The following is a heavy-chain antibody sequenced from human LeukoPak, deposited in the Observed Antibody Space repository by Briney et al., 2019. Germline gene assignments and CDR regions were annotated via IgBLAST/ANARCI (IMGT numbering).Heavy chain of an antibody. Sequence: GSLRLSCAASGFTVSDYYMNWVRQPPGKGLEWIGEINHSGSTNYNPSLKSRVTISVDTSKNQFSLNLSSVTAADTAIYYCARLGGATSPFGYWGQGTLVTVSS. CDR2: INHSGST. J-gene: IGHJ4*02. CDR1: GFTVSDYY. D-gene: IGHD1-26*01. V-gene: IGHV4-34*01. CDR3: ARLGGATSPFGY.